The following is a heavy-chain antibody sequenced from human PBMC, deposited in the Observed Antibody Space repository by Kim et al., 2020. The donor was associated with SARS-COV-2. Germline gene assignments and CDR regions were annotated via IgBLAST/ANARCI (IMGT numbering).Heavy chain of an antibody. Sequence: GGSLRLSCAASGFTFSSYSMNWVRQAPGKGLEWVSSISSSSSYIYYADSVKGRFTISRDNAKNSLYLQMNSLRAEDTAVYYCARDAPREDAFDIWGQGTMVTVSS. CDR3: ARDAPREDAFDI. CDR2: ISSSSSYI. J-gene: IGHJ3*02. CDR1: GFTFSSYS. D-gene: IGHD1-26*01. V-gene: IGHV3-21*01.